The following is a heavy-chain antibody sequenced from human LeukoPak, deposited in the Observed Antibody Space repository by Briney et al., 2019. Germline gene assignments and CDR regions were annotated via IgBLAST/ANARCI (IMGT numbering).Heavy chain of an antibody. J-gene: IGHJ3*01. CDR2: ISGDGRDI. CDR1: AFTFSSYG. D-gene: IGHD3-3*01. V-gene: IGHV3-23*01. Sequence: PGGSLTLSCAASAFTFSSYGMSWVRQAPGEGLEWVSAISGDGRDIFYADAAKGWFTISRDNSKNTLYLQMNSLRDEDTALYYCAIHGGGTIRIEAFDVWGQGTMVTISS. CDR3: AIHGGGTIRIEAFDV.